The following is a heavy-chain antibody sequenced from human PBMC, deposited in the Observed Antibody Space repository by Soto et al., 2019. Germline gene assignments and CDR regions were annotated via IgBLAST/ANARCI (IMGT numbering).Heavy chain of an antibody. J-gene: IGHJ4*02. CDR2: MSYDGTSK. Sequence: QVQLVESGGGVVQPGRSLRLSCAASGFIFSNYVMYWVRQAPGKGLECVAFMSYDGTSKYSSDFVKGRFTISRDNSKNTLYLQMNSLRPEDTAVYYCAREVLWSRYFDYWVQGTLVTVSS. D-gene: IGHD3-10*01. V-gene: IGHV3-30-3*01. CDR1: GFIFSNYV. CDR3: AREVLWSRYFDY.